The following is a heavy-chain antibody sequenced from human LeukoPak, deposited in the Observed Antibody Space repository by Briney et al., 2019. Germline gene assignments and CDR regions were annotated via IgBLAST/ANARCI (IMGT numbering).Heavy chain of an antibody. D-gene: IGHD3-3*01. J-gene: IGHJ6*02. Sequence: PGGSLRHSRAPSGFTFSRYAMSWVPQAPGERLGWGSAICGSGGNTYSADSVKGRFTNSRDNSKKSLYLQMNSLRTEDTALYYCVILEWVTPAPTVAQPYYYYYGLAVWGQGTTVTVSS. V-gene: IGHV3-23*01. CDR3: VILEWVTPAPTVAQPYYYYYGLAV. CDR2: ICGSGGNT. CDR1: GFTFSRYA.